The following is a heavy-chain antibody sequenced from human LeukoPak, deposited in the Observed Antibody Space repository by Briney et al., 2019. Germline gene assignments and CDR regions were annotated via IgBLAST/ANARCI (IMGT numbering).Heavy chain of an antibody. J-gene: IGHJ6*03. CDR1: GFTFSSYG. Sequence: PGRSLRLSCAASGFTFSSYGMHWVRQAPGKGLEWVAVISYDGSNKYYADSVKGRFTISRDNSKDTLYLQMNSLRAEDTAVYYCAKDGSGRRGVAYYYYYYMDVWGKGTTVTVSS. D-gene: IGHD1-1*01. CDR2: ISYDGSNK. V-gene: IGHV3-30*18. CDR3: AKDGSGRRGVAYYYYYYMDV.